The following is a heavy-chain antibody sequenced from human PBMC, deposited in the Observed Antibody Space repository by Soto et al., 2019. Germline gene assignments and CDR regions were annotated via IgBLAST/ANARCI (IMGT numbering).Heavy chain of an antibody. Sequence: ASVKVSCKASGYTFNAYYIHWVRQAPGQGLEWMGWLNPNTGATHYAQKFHGRVTMTSDTSINTAYMELSSLRSDDTAVYYCARDYNIRKPYSGSWTVAYWGQGTRVTVSS. CDR2: LNPNTGAT. J-gene: IGHJ4*02. V-gene: IGHV1-2*02. D-gene: IGHD1-26*01. CDR3: ARDYNIRKPYSGSWTVAY. CDR1: GYTFNAYY.